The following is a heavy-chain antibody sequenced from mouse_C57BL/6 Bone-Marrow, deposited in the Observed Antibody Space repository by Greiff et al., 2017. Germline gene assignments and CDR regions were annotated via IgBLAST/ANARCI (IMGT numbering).Heavy chain of an antibody. D-gene: IGHD1-1*02. J-gene: IGHJ2*01. Sequence: QVHVKQPGAELVKPGASVKMSCKASGYTFTSYWITWVKQRPGQGLEWSGDSYPGSGSTNYNEKFKSKATLTVDTSSSNAYMQLSSLTSEDSAVYYCARGKIGGVREGYWGQGTTLTVSS. CDR3: ARGKIGGVREGY. CDR2: SYPGSGST. CDR1: GYTFTSYW. V-gene: IGHV1-55*01.